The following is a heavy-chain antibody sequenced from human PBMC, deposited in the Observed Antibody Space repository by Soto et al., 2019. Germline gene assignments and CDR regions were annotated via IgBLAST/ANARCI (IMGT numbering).Heavy chain of an antibody. D-gene: IGHD6-13*01. CDR3: ARGPSSSWPYNWFDP. CDR1: GYIFTSYW. Sequence: GESLKISCKGSGYIFTSYWIGWVRQMPGKGLEWMGIIFPGDSDTRYSPSFQGQVTISVDKSISTAYLQWSSLKASDTAMYYCARGPSSSWPYNWFDPWGQGTLVTVSS. CDR2: IFPGDSDT. J-gene: IGHJ5*02. V-gene: IGHV5-51*01.